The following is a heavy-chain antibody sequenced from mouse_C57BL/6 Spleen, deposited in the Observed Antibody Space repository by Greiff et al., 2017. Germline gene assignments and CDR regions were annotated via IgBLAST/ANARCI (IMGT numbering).Heavy chain of an antibody. D-gene: IGHD3-3*01. V-gene: IGHV1-80*01. CDR2: IYPGDGDT. CDR1: GYAFSSYW. J-gene: IGHJ4*01. CDR3: AREEGPYYAMDY. Sequence: VQLQQSGAELVKPGASVKISCKASGYAFSSYWMNWVKQRPGKGLEWIGQIYPGDGDTNYNGKFKGQATLTADKSSSTAYMQLSSLTSEDSAVYLCAREEGPYYAMDYWGQGTSVTVPS.